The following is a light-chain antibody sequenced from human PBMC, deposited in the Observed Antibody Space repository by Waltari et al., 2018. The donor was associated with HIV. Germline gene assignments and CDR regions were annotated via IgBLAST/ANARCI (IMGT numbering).Light chain of an antibody. V-gene: IGLV2-14*03. CDR3: SSYTSSSRYV. Sequence: QSALTQPASVSGSPGQSITISCTGTSSDVGGYNYVSWYQQHPGKAPNLMIYDVSNRPSGVSNRFSGSKSGNTASLTISGLQAEDEADYYCSSYTSSSRYVFGTGTKVTVL. J-gene: IGLJ1*01. CDR2: DVS. CDR1: SSDVGGYNY.